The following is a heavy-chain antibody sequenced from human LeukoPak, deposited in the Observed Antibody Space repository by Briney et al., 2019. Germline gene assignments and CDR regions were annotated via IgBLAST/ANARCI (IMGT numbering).Heavy chain of an antibody. D-gene: IGHD2-2*01. V-gene: IGHV3-23*01. CDR3: AKGDCSSTSCYAPADY. CDR2: ISGNGGGT. Sequence: GGSLRLSCAASGFTFSSYAMSWVRQAPGKGLEWVSAISGNGGGTYYADSVKGRFTISRDNSKNTLYLQMNSLRAEDTAVYYCAKGDCSSTSCYAPADYWGQGTLATVSS. J-gene: IGHJ4*02. CDR1: GFTFSSYA.